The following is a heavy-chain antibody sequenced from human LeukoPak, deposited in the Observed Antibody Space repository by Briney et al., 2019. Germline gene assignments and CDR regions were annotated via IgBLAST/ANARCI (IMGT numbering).Heavy chain of an antibody. J-gene: IGHJ5*02. CDR2: IKSKIVGATA. V-gene: IGHV3-15*01. D-gene: IGHD3-10*01. CDR3: ATDRDWFDP. Sequence: PGGSLRLSCAASGITFSTAWMSWFRQAPGKGREWVGRIKSKIVGATADYAAPVKDRFTISRDDSKTTLYLQMNSLKTEDTAVYYCATDRDWFDPWGQGTLVTVSS. CDR1: GITFSTAW.